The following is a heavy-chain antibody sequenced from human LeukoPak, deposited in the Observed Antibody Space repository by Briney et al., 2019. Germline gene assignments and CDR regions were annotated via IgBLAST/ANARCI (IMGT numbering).Heavy chain of an antibody. Sequence: SETLSLTCAVYGGSFSGYYWSWIRQPPGKGLEWIGEINHSGSTNYNPSLKSRVTISVDTSKNQFSLKLSSVTAADTAVYYCARQDIVVRDMDVWGKGTTVTVSS. J-gene: IGHJ6*03. V-gene: IGHV4-34*01. CDR3: ARQDIVVRDMDV. CDR2: INHSGST. D-gene: IGHD2-2*01. CDR1: GGSFSGYY.